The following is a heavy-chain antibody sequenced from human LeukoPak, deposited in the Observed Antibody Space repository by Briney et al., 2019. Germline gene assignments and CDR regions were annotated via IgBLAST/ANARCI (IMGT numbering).Heavy chain of an antibody. D-gene: IGHD1-1*01. Sequence: GESLRLSCAASGFTFSSYWMSWLRQAPGKGLEWVATISQDGREKFYVDSAKGRFTVSRDNAKTSLFLQMNSLRAEDTAVYYRAREANARFDYWGQGTLVTVSS. CDR2: ISQDGREK. V-gene: IGHV3-7*01. CDR1: GFTFSSYW. CDR3: AREANARFDY. J-gene: IGHJ4*02.